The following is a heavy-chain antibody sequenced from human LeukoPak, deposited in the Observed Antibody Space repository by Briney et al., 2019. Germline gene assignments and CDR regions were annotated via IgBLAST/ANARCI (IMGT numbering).Heavy chain of an antibody. CDR1: GFTFSWHA. D-gene: IGHD3-22*01. Sequence: GGSLRLSCSASGFTFSWHAMHWVRQAPGKGLEYVSAISSNGGSTYYADSVKGRFTISRDNSKNTLCLQMSSLRAEDTAVFYCVRTSSGYSPIWGQGTMVTVSS. CDR3: VRTSSGYSPI. V-gene: IGHV3-64D*06. CDR2: ISSNGGST. J-gene: IGHJ3*02.